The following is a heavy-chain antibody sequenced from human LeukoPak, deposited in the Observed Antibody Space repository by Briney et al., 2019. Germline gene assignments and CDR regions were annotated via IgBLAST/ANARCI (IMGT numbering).Heavy chain of an antibody. V-gene: IGHV4-34*01. CDR3: ARGAVDIVATISQPFDY. Sequence: SETLSLTCAVYGGSFSGYYWSWIRQPPGKGLEWIGEINHSGSTNYNPSLKSRVTILVDTSKNQFSLKLSSVTAADTAVYYCARGAVDIVATISQPFDYWGQGTLVTVSS. CDR1: GGSFSGYY. J-gene: IGHJ4*02. D-gene: IGHD5-12*01. CDR2: INHSGST.